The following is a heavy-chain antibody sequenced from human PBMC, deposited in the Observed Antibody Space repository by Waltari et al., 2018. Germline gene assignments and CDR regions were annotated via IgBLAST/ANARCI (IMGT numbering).Heavy chain of an antibody. CDR1: GGSISSSSYY. D-gene: IGHD2-21*01. V-gene: IGHV4-39*02. Sequence: QLQLQESGPGLVKPSETLSLTCTVSGGSISSSSYYWGWIRQPPGKGLEWIGSIYYSGSTYYNPSPKSRVTISVDTSKNQFSLKLSSVTAADTAVYYCARERHPLMEVGYLLALDPWGQGTLVTVSS. CDR2: IYYSGST. J-gene: IGHJ5*02. CDR3: ARERHPLMEVGYLLALDP.